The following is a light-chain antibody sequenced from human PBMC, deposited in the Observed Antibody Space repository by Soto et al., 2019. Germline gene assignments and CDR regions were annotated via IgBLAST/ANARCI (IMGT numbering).Light chain of an antibody. J-gene: IGLJ2*01. CDR2: EVS. CDR1: SSDVGSNNR. V-gene: IGLV2-18*02. CDR3: SSYISSSSSVV. Sequence: QSALTQPPSVSGSPGQSVTSSCTGSSSDVGSNNRVSWYQQPPGTAPKFIIYEVSNRPSGVPDRFSGSKSGNTASLTISGLQAEDEADYYCSSYISSSSSVVFGGGTKLTVL.